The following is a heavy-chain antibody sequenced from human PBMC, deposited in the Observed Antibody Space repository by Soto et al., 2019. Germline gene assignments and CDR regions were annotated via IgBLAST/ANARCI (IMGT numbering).Heavy chain of an antibody. CDR3: VTRFDGLGSYGY. CDR2: IYHSGST. V-gene: IGHV4-4*02. CDR1: GGSISSSNW. Sequence: QVQLQESGPGLVKPSGTLSLTCAVSGGSISSSNWWTWVRQPPGKGLEWIGEIYHSGSTNYIPSLKSRVTISVDKSKNQFSLKLTSVTAADTAVYYCVTRFDGLGSYGYWGQGTLVTVSS. J-gene: IGHJ4*02. D-gene: IGHD3-16*01.